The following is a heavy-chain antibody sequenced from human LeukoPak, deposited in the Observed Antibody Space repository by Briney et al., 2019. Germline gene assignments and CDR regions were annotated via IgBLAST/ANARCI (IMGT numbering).Heavy chain of an antibody. CDR3: ARGPVHYGSGSGYMDV. Sequence: GASVKVSCKASGYTFTSYGISWVRQAPGQGLEWMGWMNPNSGNTGYAQKFQGRVTITRNTSISTAYMELSSLRSEDTAVYYCARGPVHYGSGSGYMDVWGKGTTVTVSS. J-gene: IGHJ6*03. CDR1: GYTFTSYG. CDR2: MNPNSGNT. V-gene: IGHV1-8*03. D-gene: IGHD3-10*01.